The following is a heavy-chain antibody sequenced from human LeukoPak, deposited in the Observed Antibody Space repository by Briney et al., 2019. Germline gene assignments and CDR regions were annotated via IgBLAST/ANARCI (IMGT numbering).Heavy chain of an antibody. J-gene: IGHJ4*02. Sequence: ASVKVSCKASGYTFTGYYMHWVRQAPGQGLEWMGWINPNSGGTSYAQKFQGRVTMTRDTSISTAYMELSRLRSDDTAVYYCAREGLLWFGDPPRTYDYWGQGTLVTVSS. D-gene: IGHD3-10*01. CDR2: INPNSGGT. V-gene: IGHV1-2*02. CDR3: AREGLLWFGDPPRTYDY. CDR1: GYTFTGYY.